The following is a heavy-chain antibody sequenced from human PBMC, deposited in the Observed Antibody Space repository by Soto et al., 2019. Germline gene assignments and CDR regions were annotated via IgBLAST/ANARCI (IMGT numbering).Heavy chain of an antibody. D-gene: IGHD3-16*01. J-gene: IGHJ4*02. Sequence: EVQLVQSGGGLVQPGGSLRLSCATSGLTFSSHWMSLVRQAPGKGLEWVAKIKYDGSEKYYVDSVEGRLTISRDNAKNSLHVQMNSLRAEDTAVYYCATPLGGNHYRAFDYWGQGTLVTVSS. V-gene: IGHV3-7*01. CDR2: IKYDGSEK. CDR1: GLTFSSHW. CDR3: ATPLGGNHYRAFDY.